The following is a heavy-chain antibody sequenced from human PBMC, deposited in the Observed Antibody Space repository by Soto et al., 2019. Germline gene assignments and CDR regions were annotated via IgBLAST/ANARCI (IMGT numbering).Heavy chain of an antibody. CDR3: ARDHGSGRDSRRYYFDY. D-gene: IGHD3-10*01. CDR2: IIPILGIA. Sequence: QVQLVQSGAEVKKPGSSVKVSCKASGGTFSSYTISWVRQAPGQGLEWMGRIIPILGIANYAQKFQGRVTITADKSTSTAYMELSSLRSEGTAVYYCARDHGSGRDSRRYYFDYWGQGTLVTVSS. V-gene: IGHV1-69*08. CDR1: GGTFSSYT. J-gene: IGHJ4*02.